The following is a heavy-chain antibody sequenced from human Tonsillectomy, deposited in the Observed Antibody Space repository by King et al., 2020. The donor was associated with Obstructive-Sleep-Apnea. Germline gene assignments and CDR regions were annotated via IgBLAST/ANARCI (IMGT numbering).Heavy chain of an antibody. V-gene: IGHV3-15*01. J-gene: IGHJ6*02. CDR2: IHIQPDRGTT. CDR1: GFTFSNAW. CDR3: TTDPYEDFWSGDSGAYYYYGMDV. D-gene: IGHD3-3*01. Sequence: VQLVESGGGLVKPGGSHRLSCAASGFTFSNAWMSWVRQAPGKGLEWVGRIHIQPDRGTTDSAAPVKGRFTISRDESTNTLSLQMTSLKTEDTAVYYCTTDPYEDFWSGDSGAYYYYGMDVWGQGTTVTVSS.